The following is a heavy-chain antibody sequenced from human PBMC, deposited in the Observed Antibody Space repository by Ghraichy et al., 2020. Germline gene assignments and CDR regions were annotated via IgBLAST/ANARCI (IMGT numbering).Heavy chain of an antibody. CDR2: ISWDGGST. CDR3: AKDKGIAAAAYYFDY. Sequence: GGSLRLSCAASGFTFDDYTMHWVRQAPGKGLEWVSLISWDGGSTYYADSVKGRFTISRDNSKNSLYLQMNSLRTEDTALYYCAKDKGIAAAAYYFDYWGQGTLVTVSS. V-gene: IGHV3-43*01. D-gene: IGHD6-13*01. CDR1: GFTFDDYT. J-gene: IGHJ4*02.